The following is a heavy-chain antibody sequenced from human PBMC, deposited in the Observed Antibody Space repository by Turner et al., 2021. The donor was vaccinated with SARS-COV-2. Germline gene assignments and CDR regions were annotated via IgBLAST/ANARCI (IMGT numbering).Heavy chain of an antibody. CDR3: ARVVPIGVYGSGSYDHGMDV. Sequence: QVQLQESGPGLEKPSETLSLTCTVSGGSISSYYCSWIRQPQGKGLAWIGYIYYSGSTNYNPSVKSRVTISADTTKNQFSLKLSAVTAADTAVYYCARVVPIGVYGSGSYDHGMDVWGQGTTVTVSS. CDR2: IYYSGST. J-gene: IGHJ6*02. D-gene: IGHD3-10*01. V-gene: IGHV4-59*13. CDR1: GGSISSYY.